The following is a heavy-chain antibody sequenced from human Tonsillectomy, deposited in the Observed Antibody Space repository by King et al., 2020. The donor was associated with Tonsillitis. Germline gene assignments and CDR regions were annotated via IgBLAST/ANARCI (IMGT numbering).Heavy chain of an antibody. D-gene: IGHD3-3*01. CDR2: IQYSGST. CDR1: GGSISGYY. V-gene: IGHV4-59*01. J-gene: IGHJ6*02. Sequence: VQLQESGPGLVKPSETLSLTCTVSGGSISGYYWTWLRPPPGKGLEWIGYIQYSGSTDYNPSLKRRVTISLDMSNNQFSLKLSSVSAADTAVYYCARDRDYYDLWSGYYWNGMDVWGQGTTVTVSS. CDR3: ARDRDYYDLWSGYYWNGMDV.